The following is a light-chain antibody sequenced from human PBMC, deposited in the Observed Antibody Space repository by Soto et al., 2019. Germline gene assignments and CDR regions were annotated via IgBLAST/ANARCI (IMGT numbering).Light chain of an antibody. CDR2: RAS. CDR1: QNVFTN. Sequence: ETVMTQSPATLSVSPGERATLSCRASQNVFTNVAWYQQKPGQAPRLLIQRASTRATGVPARFSGSASGTESTLTITSLQSEDVALYVCQQFSDWPPYTFGQGTKLEIK. CDR3: QQFSDWPPYT. J-gene: IGKJ2*01. V-gene: IGKV3-15*01.